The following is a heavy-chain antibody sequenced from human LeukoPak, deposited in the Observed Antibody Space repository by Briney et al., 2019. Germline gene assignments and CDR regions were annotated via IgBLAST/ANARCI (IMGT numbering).Heavy chain of an antibody. CDR3: ARRQTAGTRVFDY. J-gene: IGHJ4*02. CDR1: GFTFSSYE. Sequence: PGGSLRLSCAASGFTFSSYEMNWVRQAPGKGLEWVSYISTSGSTIYYADSVKGRFTIPRDNAKNSLHLEMNSLRAEDTAVYYCARRQTAGTRVFDYWGQGTLVTVSS. CDR2: ISTSGSTI. V-gene: IGHV3-48*03.